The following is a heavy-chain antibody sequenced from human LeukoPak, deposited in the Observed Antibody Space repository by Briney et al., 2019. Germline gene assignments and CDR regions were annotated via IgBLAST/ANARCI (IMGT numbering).Heavy chain of an antibody. V-gene: IGHV3-48*04. CDR3: ARDRDSSSWFDVFDY. CDR2: ISVSRSMI. Sequence: GGSLRLSCAASGFTFSSYSMNWVRQAPGKGLEWVSYISVSRSMIYYADSVKGRFTISRDNAKNSLYLQMNSLRAEDTAVYYCARDRDSSSWFDVFDYWGQGTLVTVSS. D-gene: IGHD6-13*01. J-gene: IGHJ4*02. CDR1: GFTFSSYS.